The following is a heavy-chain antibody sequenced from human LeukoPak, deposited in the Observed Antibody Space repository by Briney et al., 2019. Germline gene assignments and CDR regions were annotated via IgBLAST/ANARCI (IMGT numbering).Heavy chain of an antibody. CDR3: ARHRAEMATITDDTFDM. D-gene: IGHD5-24*01. CDR2: FYTSGNT. CDR1: GTSITPYS. J-gene: IGHJ3*02. Sequence: SETLSLTCSVSGTSITPYSWGWIRQPPGRGLEWIGYFYTSGNTHQNPSLKSRVTMSIDASKNQFSLRLSSMTAADTAVYYCARHRAEMATITDDTFDMWGQGTMVTVSS. V-gene: IGHV4-4*09.